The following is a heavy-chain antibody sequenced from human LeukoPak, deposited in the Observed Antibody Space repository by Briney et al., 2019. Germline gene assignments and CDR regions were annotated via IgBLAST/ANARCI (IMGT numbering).Heavy chain of an antibody. D-gene: IGHD1-26*01. CDR2: IYYSGST. V-gene: IGHV4-59*12. CDR3: ASSGSRTEYAFDI. CDR1: GGSISSYY. J-gene: IGHJ3*02. Sequence: SETLSLTCTVSGGSISSYYWSWIRQPPGKGLEWIGYIYYSGSTNYNPSLKSRVTISVDTSKNQFSLKLSSVTAADTAVYYCASSGSRTEYAFDIWGQGTMVTVSS.